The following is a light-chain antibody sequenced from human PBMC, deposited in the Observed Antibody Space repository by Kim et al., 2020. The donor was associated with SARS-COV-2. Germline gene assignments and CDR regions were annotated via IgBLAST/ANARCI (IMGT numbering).Light chain of an antibody. J-gene: IGKJ2*03. CDR1: QSVSIN. Sequence: DIEMTQSPSALSASVGDRVTITYRATQSVSINLNWYQQRPGKAPRLLIYGASTLQSGVPSRFSGSGSGTGFTLTISSLQPEDFAIYYCQQTFSTQYSFGQGTKLEI. CDR3: QQTFSTQYS. V-gene: IGKV1-39*01. CDR2: GAS.